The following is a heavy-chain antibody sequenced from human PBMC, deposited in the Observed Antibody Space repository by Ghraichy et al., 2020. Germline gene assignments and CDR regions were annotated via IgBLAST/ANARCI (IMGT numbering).Heavy chain of an antibody. CDR3: ARGIAVAAVIDY. Sequence: SETLSLTCTVSGGSISSYYWSWIRQPPGKGLERIGYIYYSGSTNYNPSLKSRVTISVDTSKNQFSLKLSSVTAADTAVYYCARGIAVAAVIDYWGQGTLVTVSS. J-gene: IGHJ4*02. CDR2: IYYSGST. CDR1: GGSISSYY. D-gene: IGHD6-19*01. V-gene: IGHV4-59*01.